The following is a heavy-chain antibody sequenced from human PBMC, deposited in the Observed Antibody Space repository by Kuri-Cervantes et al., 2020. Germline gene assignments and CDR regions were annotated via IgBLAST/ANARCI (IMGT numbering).Heavy chain of an antibody. CDR3: AREDRDYDILTGYTGYYFDY. D-gene: IGHD3-9*01. Sequence: GSLRLSCNISGVSTSGYHWSWIRQPPGKGPEWIGHISDSGTTDYSPSLKSRVTISVDTSKNQFSLKLSSVTAADTAVYYCAREDRDYDILTGYTGYYFDYWGQGTLVTVSS. CDR2: ISDSGTT. CDR1: GVSTSGYH. V-gene: IGHV4-59*01. J-gene: IGHJ4*02.